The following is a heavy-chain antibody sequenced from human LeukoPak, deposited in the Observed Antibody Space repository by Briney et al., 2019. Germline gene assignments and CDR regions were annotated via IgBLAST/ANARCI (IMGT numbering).Heavy chain of an antibody. Sequence: GGSLRLSCAASGFTFSSYNMNWVRQAPGKGLEWVSYITSSSNTIYYADSVKGRFTISRDNAKNSLYLQMNSLRAEDTAVYYCATESGTYSGTCFDYWGQGTLVTVSS. CDR1: GFTFSSYN. D-gene: IGHD1-26*01. CDR3: ATESGTYSGTCFDY. V-gene: IGHV3-48*01. CDR2: ITSSSNTI. J-gene: IGHJ4*02.